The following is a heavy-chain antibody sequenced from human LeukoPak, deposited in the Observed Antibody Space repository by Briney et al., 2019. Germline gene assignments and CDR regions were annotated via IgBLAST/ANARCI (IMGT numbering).Heavy chain of an antibody. CDR1: GYTFTSYG. CDR3: ARGRYLLPFDY. CDR2: ISAYNGNT. Sequence: GASVKVSCKASGYTFTSYGISWVRQAPGQGLEWMGWISAYNGNTNYAQKFQGRVTMTRNTSISTAYMELSSLRSEDTAVYYCARGRYLLPFDYWGQGTLVTVSS. D-gene: IGHD2-2*02. J-gene: IGHJ4*02. V-gene: IGHV1-18*01.